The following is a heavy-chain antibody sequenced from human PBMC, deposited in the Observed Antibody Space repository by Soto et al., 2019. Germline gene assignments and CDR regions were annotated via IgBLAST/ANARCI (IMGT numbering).Heavy chain of an antibody. J-gene: IGHJ4*02. V-gene: IGHV4-39*01. D-gene: IGHD3-10*01. CDR3: AAVVRGLLDY. Sequence: QLQLQESGPGLVKPSETLSLTCTVSGGSISSSSYYWGWIRQPPGKGLEWIGSIYYSGSTYYNPSRKSRVTISVDTSKNQFSLKLSSVTAADTAVYYCAAVVRGLLDYWGQGTLVTVSS. CDR2: IYYSGST. CDR1: GGSISSSSYY.